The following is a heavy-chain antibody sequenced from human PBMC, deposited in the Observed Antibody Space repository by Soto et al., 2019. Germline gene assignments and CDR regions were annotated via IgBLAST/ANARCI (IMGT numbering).Heavy chain of an antibody. Sequence: GGSLRLSCVGTGLNFDDFAMHWVRQAPGKGLEWVSGITWNSRVLAYADSVKGRFTISRDNARNSLYLQMDSLRDEDTALYYCAKGRYDFWSPYYFDSWGQGTLVTSPQ. J-gene: IGHJ4*02. CDR2: ITWNSRVL. CDR3: AKGRYDFWSPYYFDS. V-gene: IGHV3-9*01. CDR1: GLNFDDFA. D-gene: IGHD3-3*01.